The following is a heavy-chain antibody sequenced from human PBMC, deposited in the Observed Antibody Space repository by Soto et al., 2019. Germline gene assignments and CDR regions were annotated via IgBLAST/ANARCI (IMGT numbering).Heavy chain of an antibody. Sequence: PSETLSLTCTVSGGSISSGDYYWSWIRQPPGKGLEWIGYFYYSGSTYYNPSLKSRVTISVDTSKNQFSLKLSSGTAAATDAFFCARDRGNQYYHYVWGIYRPLDTSYYHVTDVWGPGTTVTVS. CDR2: FYYSGST. CDR3: ARDRGNQYYHYVWGIYRPLDTSYYHVTDV. J-gene: IGHJ6*02. V-gene: IGHV4-30-4*01. CDR1: GGSISSGDYY. D-gene: IGHD3-16*02.